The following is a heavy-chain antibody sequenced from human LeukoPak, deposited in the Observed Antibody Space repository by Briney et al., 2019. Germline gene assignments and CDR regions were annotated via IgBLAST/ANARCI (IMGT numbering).Heavy chain of an antibody. Sequence: SETLSLTCAVYGGSFSDYYWTWIRQPPGKGLEWIGEIDHSGSTNYNPSLTSRVSLSVDTSKNQFSLKLSSVTAADTAVYYCARRQVGPTFYYYYYMDVWGKGTTVTVSS. D-gene: IGHD1-26*01. J-gene: IGHJ6*03. V-gene: IGHV4-34*01. CDR1: GGSFSDYY. CDR3: ARRQVGPTFYYYYYMDV. CDR2: IDHSGST.